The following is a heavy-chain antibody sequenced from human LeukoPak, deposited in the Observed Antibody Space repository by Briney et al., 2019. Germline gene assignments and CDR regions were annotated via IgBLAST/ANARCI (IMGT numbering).Heavy chain of an antibody. V-gene: IGHV3-48*04. CDR1: GFTFSGYC. CDR2: INPNGGTI. CDR3: AREGDITGASGTEFDY. D-gene: IGHD6-13*01. Sequence: GGSLRLSCAASGFTFSGYCMNWVRQAPGKGLEWVSYINPNGGTIYYSDSVKGRFTISRDNAKNSLYLQMHSLRAEDTALYYCAREGDITGASGTEFDYWGQGTLVTVSS. J-gene: IGHJ4*02.